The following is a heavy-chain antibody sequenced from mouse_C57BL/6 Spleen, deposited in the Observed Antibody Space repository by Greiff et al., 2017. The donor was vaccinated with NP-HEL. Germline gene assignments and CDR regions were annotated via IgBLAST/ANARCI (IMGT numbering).Heavy chain of an antibody. CDR2: ISSGSSTI. CDR3: ALIYYYGSRGYFDV. D-gene: IGHD1-1*01. J-gene: IGHJ1*03. V-gene: IGHV5-17*01. Sequence: EVQLVESGGGLVKPGGSLKLSCAASGFTFSDYGMHCVRQAPEKGLEWVAYISSGSSTIYYADTVKGRFTISRDNAKNTLFLQMTSLRSEDTAMYYCALIYYYGSRGYFDVWGTGTTVTVSS. CDR1: GFTFSDYG.